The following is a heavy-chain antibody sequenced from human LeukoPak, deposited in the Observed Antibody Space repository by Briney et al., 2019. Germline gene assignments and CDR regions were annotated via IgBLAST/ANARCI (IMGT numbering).Heavy chain of an antibody. CDR3: ARDRSAPARYDFDS. V-gene: IGHV3-30*04. CDR1: GFTFSNYA. D-gene: IGHD2-15*01. Sequence: GGSLRLSCAASGFTFSNYAMHWVRQAPGKGLEWVAVIANDGRDKHHADSVKGRFTISRDNSKNTLYVQMDSLRAEDTALYYCARDRSAPARYDFDSWGQGTLVTVS. CDR2: IANDGRDK. J-gene: IGHJ4*02.